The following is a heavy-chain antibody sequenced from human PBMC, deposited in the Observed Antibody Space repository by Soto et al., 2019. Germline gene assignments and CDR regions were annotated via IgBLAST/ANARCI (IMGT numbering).Heavy chain of an antibody. J-gene: IGHJ4*02. CDR2: ISGSGGST. CDR1: GFTFSSYA. Sequence: PGGSLRLSCAASGFTFSSYAMSWVRQAPGKGLEWVSAISGSGGSTYYADSVKGRFTISRDNSKNTLYLQMNSLRAEDTAVYYCAKDARPRLITGTTTPFDYWGQGTLVTVSS. V-gene: IGHV3-23*01. D-gene: IGHD1-7*01. CDR3: AKDARPRLITGTTTPFDY.